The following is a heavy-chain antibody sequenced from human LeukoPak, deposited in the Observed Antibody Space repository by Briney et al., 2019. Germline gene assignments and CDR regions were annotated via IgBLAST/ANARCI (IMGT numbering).Heavy chain of an antibody. V-gene: IGHV4-31*03. CDR2: IYYSGST. J-gene: IGHJ5*02. CDR1: GGSISSGGYY. Sequence: SETLSLTCTVSGGSISSGGYYWSWIRQHPGKGLEWIGYIYYSGSTYYNPSLKSRVTISVDTSKNQFSLKLSSVTAADTAVYYCARYRSYCSGGSCYHRGFDPWGQGTLVTVSS. CDR3: ARYRSYCSGGSCYHRGFDP. D-gene: IGHD2-15*01.